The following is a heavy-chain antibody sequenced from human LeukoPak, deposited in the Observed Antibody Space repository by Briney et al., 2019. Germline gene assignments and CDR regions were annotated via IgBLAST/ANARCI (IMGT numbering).Heavy chain of an antibody. CDR2: TYTSGSI. Sequence: PSQTLSLTCTVSGGSISSGSYYWSWIRQPAGEGLEWIGRTYTSGSIDYNPPLKSRVIISVDTSKNQFSLKLSSVTAADTAVYYCARLGAGNVAFDIWGQGTMVTVSS. D-gene: IGHD6-19*01. J-gene: IGHJ3*02. CDR1: GGSISSGSYY. V-gene: IGHV4-61*02. CDR3: ARLGAGNVAFDI.